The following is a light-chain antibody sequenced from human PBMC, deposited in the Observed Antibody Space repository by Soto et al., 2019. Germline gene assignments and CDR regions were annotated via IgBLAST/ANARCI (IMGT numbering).Light chain of an antibody. Sequence: IPLTQSPSSLSASVGDRVTITCRASQGITSYLAWYQQRPGKAPGLLIYSASTLQSGVPSRFSGSGYGTDFSLTISNLQPEDFATYYCQQLYSHPLTFGGGTKVDIK. V-gene: IGKV1-9*01. CDR2: SAS. CDR3: QQLYSHPLT. J-gene: IGKJ4*01. CDR1: QGITSY.